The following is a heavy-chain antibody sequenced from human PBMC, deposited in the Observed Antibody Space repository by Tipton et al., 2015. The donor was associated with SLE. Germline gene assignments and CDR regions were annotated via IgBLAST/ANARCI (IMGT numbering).Heavy chain of an antibody. CDR3: ARAAQQWLGAFDI. D-gene: IGHD6-19*01. CDR2: ISSSSSYI. J-gene: IGHJ3*02. CDR1: GFTFSSYS. V-gene: IGHV3-21*01. Sequence: GSLRLSCAASGFTFSSYSMNWVRQAPGKGLEWVSSISSSSSYIYYADSVKGRFTISRDNSKNTLYLQMNSLRAEDTAVYYCARAAQQWLGAFDIWGQGTMVTVSS.